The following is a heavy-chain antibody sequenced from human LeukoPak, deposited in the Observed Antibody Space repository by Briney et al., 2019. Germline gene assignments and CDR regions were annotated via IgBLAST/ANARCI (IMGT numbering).Heavy chain of an antibody. CDR2: IYHSGST. D-gene: IGHD3-3*01. CDR3: ARANYDFWSGYWHDAFDI. Sequence: PSETLSLTCAVSGYSISSGYYWGWIRQPPGKGLEWIGSIYHSGSTYYNPSLKSRVTISVDTSKNQFSLKLSSVTAADTAVYYCARANYDFWSGYWHDAFDIWGRGTMVTVSS. J-gene: IGHJ3*02. V-gene: IGHV4-38-2*01. CDR1: GYSISSGYY.